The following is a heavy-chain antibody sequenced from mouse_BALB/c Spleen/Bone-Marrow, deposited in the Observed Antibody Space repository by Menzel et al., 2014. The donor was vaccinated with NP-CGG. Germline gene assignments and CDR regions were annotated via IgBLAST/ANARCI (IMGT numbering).Heavy chain of an antibody. D-gene: IGHD4-1*02. V-gene: IGHV5-6*01. CDR3: ALNWDSAY. CDR1: GFTFSSYG. J-gene: IGHJ3*01. CDR2: INNGGTYT. Sequence: DVHLVESGGDLVKPGGPLKLSCAASGFTFSSYGMSWVRQTPDKRLEWVATINNGGTYTYYPDSVKGRFTISRDNAKNTLYLQMSSLKSEDTAMYYCALNWDSAYWGQGTLVTVSA.